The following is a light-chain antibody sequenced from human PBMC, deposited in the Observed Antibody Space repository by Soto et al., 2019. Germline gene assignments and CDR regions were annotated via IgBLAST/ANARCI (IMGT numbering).Light chain of an antibody. Sequence: QSALTQPPSASGSPGQSVTISCTGTSSDVGGYNYVSWYQQHPGKAPKAMIYDVSKRPSGVPDRFSGSKSGNTASLTVSGPQAEDEAGYYCTPYGGRHNLRLGRGTKLTV. CDR2: DVS. V-gene: IGLV2-8*01. CDR1: SSDVGGYNY. J-gene: IGLJ2*01. CDR3: TPYGGRHNLR.